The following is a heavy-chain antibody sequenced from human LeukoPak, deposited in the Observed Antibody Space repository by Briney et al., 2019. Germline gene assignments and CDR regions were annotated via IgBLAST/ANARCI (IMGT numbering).Heavy chain of an antibody. V-gene: IGHV3-33*01. D-gene: IGHD6-6*01. CDR2: IWYDGSNK. CDR3: ATFEYSSSVKGPEYYGMDV. CDR1: GFTFSSYG. Sequence: PGRSLRLSCAASGFTFSSYGMHWVRQAPGEGLEWVAVIWYDGSNKYYADSVKGRFTISRDNSKNTLYLQMNSLRAEDTAVYYCATFEYSSSVKGPEYYGMDVWGQGTTVTVSS. J-gene: IGHJ6*02.